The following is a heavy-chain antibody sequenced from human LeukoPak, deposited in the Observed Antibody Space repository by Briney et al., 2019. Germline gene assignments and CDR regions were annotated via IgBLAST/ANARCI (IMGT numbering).Heavy chain of an antibody. V-gene: IGHV3-23*01. CDR2: ISSTDAGT. J-gene: IGHJ4*02. Sequence: PGGSLRLSCAASGFTFSSYWMSWVRQAPGKGLEWVSAISSTDAGTYHADSVKGRFTISRDNSKNTLYLQMNSLRAEDTAVYYCAREVSYYDSSGYFYYWGQGTLVTVSS. D-gene: IGHD3-22*01. CDR3: AREVSYYDSSGYFYY. CDR1: GFTFSSYW.